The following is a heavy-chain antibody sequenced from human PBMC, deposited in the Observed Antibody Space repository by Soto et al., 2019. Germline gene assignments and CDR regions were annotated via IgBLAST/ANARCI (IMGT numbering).Heavy chain of an antibody. V-gene: IGHV4-59*01. J-gene: IGHJ4*02. Sequence: ETLSPTCAVAVDSRNNSYSSWIRQPPGKGLEWIGNIYYTGTTTYNPPLESRVTMSAETSKNHFSLKLTSVEAADTAVYYCAKYRRTEAEGFTLDYWGRGTLVTVSS. CDR3: AKYRRTEAEGFTLDY. CDR2: IYYTGTT. CDR1: VDSRNNSY. D-gene: IGHD6-13*01.